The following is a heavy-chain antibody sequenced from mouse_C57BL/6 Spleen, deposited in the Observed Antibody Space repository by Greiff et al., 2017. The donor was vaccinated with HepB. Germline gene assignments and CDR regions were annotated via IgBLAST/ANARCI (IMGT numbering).Heavy chain of an antibody. J-gene: IGHJ4*01. CDR2: IRLKSDNYAT. CDR1: GFTFSNYW. D-gene: IGHD1-1*01. Sequence: EVKLEESGGGLVQPGGSMKLSCVASGFTFSNYWMNWVRQSPEKGLEWVAQIRLKSDNYATHYAESVKGRFTISRDDSKSSVYLQMNNLRAEDTGIYYCTSHYYYYGSSYAMDYWGQGTSVTVSS. CDR3: TSHYYYYGSSYAMDY. V-gene: IGHV6-3*01.